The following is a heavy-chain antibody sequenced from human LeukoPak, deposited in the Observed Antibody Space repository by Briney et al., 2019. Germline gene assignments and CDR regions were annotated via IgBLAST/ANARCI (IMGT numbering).Heavy chain of an antibody. CDR3: ARDFLEDSY. CDR1: GFTFSTYN. D-gene: IGHD3-3*01. J-gene: IGHJ4*02. CDR2: ISSSSSTI. V-gene: IGHV3-48*01. Sequence: HSGGSLRLSCAASGFTFSTYNMNWVRQAPGKGLEWVSYISSSSSTIYYADSVKGRFTISRDNARNSLYLQMNSLRAEDTAVYYCARDFLEDSYWGQGTLVTVSS.